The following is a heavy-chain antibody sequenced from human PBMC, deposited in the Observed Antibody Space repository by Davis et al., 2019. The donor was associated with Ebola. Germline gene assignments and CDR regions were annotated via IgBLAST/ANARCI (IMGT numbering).Heavy chain of an antibody. CDR1: GFRFTSYW. CDR2: IYPGDSDT. CDR3: ARLSSSTWPDGFDV. D-gene: IGHD6-13*01. V-gene: IGHV5-51*01. Sequence: GESLKISCKVSGFRFTSYWIGWVRQMPGKGLEWMGIIYPGDSDTRYSPSFQGQVSISVDKSTSTAYLQWISLKASDTAMYYCARLSSSTWPDGFDVWGQGTMVTVCS. J-gene: IGHJ3*01.